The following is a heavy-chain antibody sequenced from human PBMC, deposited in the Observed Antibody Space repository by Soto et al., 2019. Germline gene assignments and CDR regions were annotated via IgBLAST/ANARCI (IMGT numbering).Heavy chain of an antibody. Sequence: EVQLVESGGGLIQPGGSLRLSCAASGFTVINNYMIWVRQAPGKGLEWVSLIYSGGSIHYADSVKGRFTISRDGSKNTLYLHMSSLRAEDTAVYYCATSHGVGVWGQGTTVTVSS. J-gene: IGHJ6*02. CDR3: ATSHGVGV. V-gene: IGHV3-53*01. CDR1: GFTVINNY. CDR2: IYSGGSI.